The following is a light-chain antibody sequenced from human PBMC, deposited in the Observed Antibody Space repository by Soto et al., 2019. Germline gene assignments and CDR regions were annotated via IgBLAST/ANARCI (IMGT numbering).Light chain of an antibody. CDR2: KAS. V-gene: IGKV1-5*03. CDR3: PHYNSYSEA. CDR1: QTISSW. Sequence: DIQRTQYPSTLSGSVGARVTITCRASQTISSWLAWYQQKPGKAPKLLIYKASTLKSGVPSRFSGSGSETEFTLTISSLQPDDFATYYCPHYNSYSEAFGQGTKVDIK. J-gene: IGKJ1*01.